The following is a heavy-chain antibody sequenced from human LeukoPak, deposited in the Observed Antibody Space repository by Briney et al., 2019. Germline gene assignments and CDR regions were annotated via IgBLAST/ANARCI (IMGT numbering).Heavy chain of an antibody. J-gene: IGHJ2*01. CDR3: AKGIVGVTTMWYFDL. D-gene: IGHD1-26*01. CDR2: SGSGGST. V-gene: IGHV3-23*01. Sequence: PGGSLRLSCAASGFTFSSYGMVWVRQAPGKGLEWVSASGSGGSTFYADSVKGRFTISRDNSKNTLYLQMNSLRAEDTAVYYCAKGIVGVTTMWYFDLWGRGTLVSVSS. CDR1: GFTFSSYG.